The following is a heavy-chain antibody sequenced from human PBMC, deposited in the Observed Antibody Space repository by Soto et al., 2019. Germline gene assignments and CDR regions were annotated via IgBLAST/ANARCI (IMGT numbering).Heavy chain of an antibody. J-gene: IGHJ4*02. CDR2: ISWSSGSI. CDR3: AKDKGIAAAGLDY. CDR1: GFTFDDYA. Sequence: EVQLVESGGGLVQPGRSLRLSCAASGFTFDDYAMQWVRQAPGKGLEWVSGISWSSGSIGYADSVKSQFTISRDNAKNSLYLQMNSLRVEDTALYYCAKDKGIAAAGLDYWGQGTLVTVSS. V-gene: IGHV3-9*01. D-gene: IGHD6-13*01.